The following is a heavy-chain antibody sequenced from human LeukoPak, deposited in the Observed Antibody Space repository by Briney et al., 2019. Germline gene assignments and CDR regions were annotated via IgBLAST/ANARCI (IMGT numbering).Heavy chain of an antibody. J-gene: IGHJ3*02. V-gene: IGHV1-8*02. CDR2: INPNSGNT. Sequence: ASVKVSCKASGYTFTSYAINWVRQATGQGLEWMGWINPNSGNTGYAQKFQGRVTMTRDNSISTAYMELSSLRSEDTAVYYCARGCPPVLLWFGELSGTDAFDIWGQGTMVTVSS. CDR3: ARGCPPVLLWFGELSGTDAFDI. D-gene: IGHD3-10*01. CDR1: GYTFTSYA.